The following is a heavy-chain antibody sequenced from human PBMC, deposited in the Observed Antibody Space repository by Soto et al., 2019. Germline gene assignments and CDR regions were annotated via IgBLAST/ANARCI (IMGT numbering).Heavy chain of an antibody. CDR1: GFTFSNYA. D-gene: IGHD3-3*01. CDR2: ITGSGGST. CDR3: AKVAIFGVVYADGLDV. J-gene: IGHJ6*02. V-gene: IGHV3-23*01. Sequence: HPGGSLRLSCAASGFTFSNYAMSWVRQAPGKGLEWVSAITGSGGSTYYADSVKGRFTISRDNSKNTLYLQMSSLRAEDTAVYYCAKVAIFGVVYADGLDVWGQGTTVTVPS.